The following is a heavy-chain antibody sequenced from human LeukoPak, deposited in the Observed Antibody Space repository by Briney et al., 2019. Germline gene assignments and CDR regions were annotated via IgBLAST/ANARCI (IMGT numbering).Heavy chain of an antibody. J-gene: IGHJ5*02. Sequence: PGGSLRLSCAASGFTFSSYAMHWVRQAPGKGLEGVAVISYDGSNKYYADSVKGRFTISRDNSKNTLYLQMNSLRAEDTAVYYCAKYPYYDILTGYSHQPWGQGTLVTVSS. CDR2: ISYDGSNK. CDR3: AKYPYYDILTGYSHQP. V-gene: IGHV3-30*18. CDR1: GFTFSSYA. D-gene: IGHD3-9*01.